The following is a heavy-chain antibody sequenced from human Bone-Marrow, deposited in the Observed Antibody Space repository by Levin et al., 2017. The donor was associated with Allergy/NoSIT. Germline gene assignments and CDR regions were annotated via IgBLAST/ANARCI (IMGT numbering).Heavy chain of an antibody. D-gene: IGHD1-26*01. Sequence: SETLSLTCTVSGGSISSSSYYWGWIRQPPGKGLEWIGSIYYSGSTYYNPSLKSRVTISVDTSKNQFSLKLSSVTAADTAVYYWARVYYSGSYYDHAFDIWGQGTMVTVSS. V-gene: IGHV4-39*07. CDR1: GGSISSSSYY. CDR2: IYYSGST. CDR3: ARVYYSGSYYDHAFDI. J-gene: IGHJ3*02.